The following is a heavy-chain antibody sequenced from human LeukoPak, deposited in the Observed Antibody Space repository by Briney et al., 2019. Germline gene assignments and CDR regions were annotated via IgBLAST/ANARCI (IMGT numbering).Heavy chain of an antibody. J-gene: IGHJ4*02. CDR2: FDPEDGET. D-gene: IGHD4-17*01. V-gene: IGHV1-24*01. CDR1: GYTLTESS. Sequence: ASVNVSCKVSGYTLTESSMHWVRPAPGKGVEWMGGFDPEDGETIYAQKFQGRVTMTEDTSTDTAYMELSSLRSEDTAVYYCATTRDYGRWVFDYWGQGTLVTVSS. CDR3: ATTRDYGRWVFDY.